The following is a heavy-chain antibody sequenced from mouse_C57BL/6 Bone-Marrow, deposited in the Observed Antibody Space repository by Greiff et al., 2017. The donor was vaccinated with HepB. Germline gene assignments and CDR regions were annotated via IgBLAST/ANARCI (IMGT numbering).Heavy chain of an antibody. CDR2: IDPENGDT. D-gene: IGHD2-4*01. V-gene: IGHV14-4*01. CDR1: GFNIKDDY. Sequence: VQLQQSGAALVRPGASVKLSCTASGFNIKDDYMLWVKQRPEQGLEWIGWIDPENGDTEYASKFQGKATITADTSSNTAYLQLSSLTSEDTAVYYCTTGDYDWFAYWGQGTLLTVSA. CDR3: TTGDYDWFAY. J-gene: IGHJ3*01.